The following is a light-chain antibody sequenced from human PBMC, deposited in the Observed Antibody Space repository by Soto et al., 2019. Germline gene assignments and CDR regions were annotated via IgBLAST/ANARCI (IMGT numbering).Light chain of an antibody. CDR1: QGISTY. V-gene: IGKV3-20*01. CDR3: QQYGNSRIT. Sequence: EILTPPSTATLSVSPGQRATLSCSGRQGISTYLAWYQQKPGQAPRLLIYGASSRATGIPDRFSGSGSETDFTLTISRLEPEDFALYFCQQYGNSRITFGQGTRLEI. J-gene: IGKJ5*01. CDR2: GAS.